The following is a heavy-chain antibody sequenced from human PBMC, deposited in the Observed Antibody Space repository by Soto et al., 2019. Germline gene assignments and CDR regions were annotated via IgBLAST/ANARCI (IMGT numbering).Heavy chain of an antibody. D-gene: IGHD3-16*01. Sequence: SGPTLVNPTQTLTLTCTFSGFSLDTSGVGVGWISQPPGKALEWLALIYWDDDKRYSPSLKSRLTITKDTSKNQVVLTMTNMDPVDTSTYYCAHSHTIDYVWGSHEELLGEYFDYWGQGTLVTVSS. CDR1: GFSLDTSGVG. CDR2: IYWDDDK. CDR3: AHSHTIDYVWGSHEELLGEYFDY. V-gene: IGHV2-5*02. J-gene: IGHJ4*02.